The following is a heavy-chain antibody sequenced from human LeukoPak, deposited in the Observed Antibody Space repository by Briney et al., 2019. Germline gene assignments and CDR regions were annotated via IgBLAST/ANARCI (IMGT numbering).Heavy chain of an antibody. V-gene: IGHV1-69*13. J-gene: IGHJ4*02. CDR1: GGTFSSYA. D-gene: IGHD6-6*01. CDR2: IIPIFGTA. CDR3: ARSISSSSRWWFDY. Sequence: VASVKVSCKASGGTFSSYAINWVRQAPGQGLEWMGGIIPIFGTANYAQKFQGRVTITADESTSTAYMELSSLRSEDTAVYYCARSISSSSRWWFDYWGQGTLVTVSS.